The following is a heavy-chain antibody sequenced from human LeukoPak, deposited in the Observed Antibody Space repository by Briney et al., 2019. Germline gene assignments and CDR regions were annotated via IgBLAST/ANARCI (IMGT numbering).Heavy chain of an antibody. D-gene: IGHD5-18*01. Sequence: ASLKVSCKASGGTFSSYAISWVRQAPGQGLEWMGGIIPIFGTANYAQKFQGRVTITADESTSTAYMELSSLRSEDTAVYYCARGYSYASYYFDYWGQGTLVTVSS. CDR3: ARGYSYASYYFDY. CDR2: IIPIFGTA. J-gene: IGHJ4*02. V-gene: IGHV1-69*01. CDR1: GGTFSSYA.